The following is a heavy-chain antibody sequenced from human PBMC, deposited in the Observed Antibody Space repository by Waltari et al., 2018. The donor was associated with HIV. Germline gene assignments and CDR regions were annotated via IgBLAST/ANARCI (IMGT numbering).Heavy chain of an antibody. CDR1: EYTFTRYD. CDR3: ARRASSWYENRENYFYGMDV. Sequence: QVQLVQSGAEVKKHGASVKVSWKAFEYTFTRYDVNVSRRATGQGLEWMGWMNPASGNTGYAKEFQGRVTMTRKTSITTAYMELSGLRSEDTAVYYCARRASSWYENRENYFYGMDVWGQGTTVTVSS. D-gene: IGHD6-13*01. J-gene: IGHJ6*02. V-gene: IGHV1-8*01. CDR2: MNPASGNT.